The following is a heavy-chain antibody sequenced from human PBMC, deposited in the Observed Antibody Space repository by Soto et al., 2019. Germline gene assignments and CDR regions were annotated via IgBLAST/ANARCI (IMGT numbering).Heavy chain of an antibody. CDR2: IYYSGST. CDR1: GGSISSGDYY. Sequence: SETLSLTCTVSGGSISSGDYYWSWIRQPPGKGLEWIGYIYYSGSTYYNPSLKSRVTISVDRSKNQFSLKLSSVTAADTAVYYCARVVGTTTLFDYWGQGTLVTVSS. V-gene: IGHV4-30-4*01. D-gene: IGHD1-26*01. J-gene: IGHJ4*02. CDR3: ARVVGTTTLFDY.